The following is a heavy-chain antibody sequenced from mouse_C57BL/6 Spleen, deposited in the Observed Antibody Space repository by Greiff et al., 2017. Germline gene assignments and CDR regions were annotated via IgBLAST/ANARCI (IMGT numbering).Heavy chain of an antibody. CDR2: IDPEDGDT. J-gene: IGHJ1*03. D-gene: IGHD1-1*01. Sequence: EVQLQQSGAELVRPGASVKLSCTASGFNIKDYYMHWVKQRPEQGLEWIGRIDPEDGDTAYAPKFQGKATMTADTSSNTAYLQLSSLTSEDTADYYCTTSLYGSSWYFDVWGTGTTVTVSS. CDR3: TTSLYGSSWYFDV. V-gene: IGHV14-1*01. CDR1: GFNIKDYY.